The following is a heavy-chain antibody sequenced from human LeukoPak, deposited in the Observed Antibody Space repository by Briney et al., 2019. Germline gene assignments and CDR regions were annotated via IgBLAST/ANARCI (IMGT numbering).Heavy chain of an antibody. CDR2: INPNSGGT. V-gene: IGHV1-2*02. D-gene: IGHD1-26*01. Sequence: VASVTVSCKASGYTFTGYYMHWVRQAPGQGLEWMGWINPNSGGTNYAQKFQGRVTMTRDTSISTAYMELSRLRSDDTAVYYCARDDRVGATTGYWGQGTLVTVSS. CDR1: GYTFTGYY. J-gene: IGHJ4*02. CDR3: ARDDRVGATTGY.